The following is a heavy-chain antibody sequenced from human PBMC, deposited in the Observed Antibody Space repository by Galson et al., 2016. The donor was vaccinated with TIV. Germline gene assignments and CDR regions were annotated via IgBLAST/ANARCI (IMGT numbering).Heavy chain of an antibody. Sequence: LSLTCTVSGGSISGYYWSWIRQPAGKGLEWIARIFTSGSTNYNPSLQSRVTMSVDTSKNQFSLKLISVTAADTAVYYCATDHPLSTVFIAYPGQPYHCLDVWGQGTAVTVSS. CDR2: IFTSGST. D-gene: IGHD2/OR15-2a*01. V-gene: IGHV4-4*07. J-gene: IGHJ6*02. CDR1: GGSISGYY. CDR3: ATDHPLSTVFIAYPGQPYHCLDV.